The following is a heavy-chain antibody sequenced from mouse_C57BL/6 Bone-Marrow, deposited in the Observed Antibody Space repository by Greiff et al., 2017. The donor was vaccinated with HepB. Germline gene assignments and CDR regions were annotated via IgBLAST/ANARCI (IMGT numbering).Heavy chain of an antibody. V-gene: IGHV5-9*01. CDR2: ISGGGGNT. CDR1: GFTFSSYT. Sequence: EVKLVESGGGLVKPGGSLKLSCAASGFTFSSYTMSWVRQTPEKRLEWVATISGGGGNTYYTDSVKGRFTISRDNAKNTLYLQMSSLKSEDTALYYCALNSYSYVSSPLDYWGQGTTLTVSS. D-gene: IGHD1-1*01. CDR3: ALNSYSYVSSPLDY. J-gene: IGHJ2*01.